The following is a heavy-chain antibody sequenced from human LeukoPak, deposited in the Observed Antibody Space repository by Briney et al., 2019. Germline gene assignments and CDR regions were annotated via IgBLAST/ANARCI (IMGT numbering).Heavy chain of an antibody. CDR2: ISRSGAST. CDR1: GYTFSSYE. D-gene: IGHD3-9*01. Sequence: PGGSLRLSCAASGYTFSSYEMNWVRQAPGKGLEWVSAISRSGASTYYADSVKGRFTISGDNSKNMLYLQMSSLRAEDTAVYHCANVYFDILSGRFDYWGRGSLVTVSS. J-gene: IGHJ4*02. V-gene: IGHV3-23*01. CDR3: ANVYFDILSGRFDY.